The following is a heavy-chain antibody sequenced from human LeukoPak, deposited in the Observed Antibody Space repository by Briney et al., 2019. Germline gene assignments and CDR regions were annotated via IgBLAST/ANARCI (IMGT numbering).Heavy chain of an antibody. CDR2: ISSSSSTI. Sequence: GGSLRLSCAASGFTFSSYSMNWVRQAPGKGLEWVSYISSSSSTIYYADSVKGRFTISRDNAKNSLYLQMNSLRAEDTAVYYCAKIGMAGGPHLDYWGQGTLVTVSS. CDR3: AKIGMAGGPHLDY. D-gene: IGHD2-8*02. CDR1: GFTFSSYS. J-gene: IGHJ4*02. V-gene: IGHV3-48*01.